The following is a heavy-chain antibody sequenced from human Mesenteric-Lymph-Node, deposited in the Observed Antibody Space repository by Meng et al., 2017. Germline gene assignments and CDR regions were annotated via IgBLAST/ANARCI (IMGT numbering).Heavy chain of an antibody. CDR3: ARRGLGWHHDY. V-gene: IGHV3-11*01. D-gene: IGHD3-10*01. CDR1: GFTFSDYY. J-gene: IGHJ4*02. Sequence: QGQVVELGGGLVKPGGSLRLSGAASGFTFSDYYMSWIRQAPGKGLEWVSYISSPGSTIYYADSVKGRFTISRDNSKTSLYLQMNSLRAEDTAVYYCARRGLGWHHDYWGQGTLVTVSS. CDR2: ISSPGSTI.